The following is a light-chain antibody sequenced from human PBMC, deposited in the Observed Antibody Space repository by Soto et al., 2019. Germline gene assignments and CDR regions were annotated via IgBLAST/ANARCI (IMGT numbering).Light chain of an antibody. J-gene: IGKJ1*01. Sequence: DIPLTHSPSSLSASVVDRLTIXCRASQSISSYLNWYQQKPGKAPKLLIYAASSLQSGVPSRFSGSGSGTDFTLTISSLQPEDFATYYCQQSYSTPRTFGQGTKVDIK. V-gene: IGKV1-39*01. CDR3: QQSYSTPRT. CDR1: QSISSY. CDR2: AAS.